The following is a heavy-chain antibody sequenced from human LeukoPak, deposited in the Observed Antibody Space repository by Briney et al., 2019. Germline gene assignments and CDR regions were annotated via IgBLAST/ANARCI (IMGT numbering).Heavy chain of an antibody. J-gene: IGHJ3*02. V-gene: IGHV3-30*03. CDR3: ARARDSSGSYDAFDI. D-gene: IGHD3-22*01. CDR2: ISYDGSNK. CDR1: GFTFSSYG. Sequence: GRSLRLSCAASGFTFSSYGMHWVRQAPGKGLEWVAVISYDGSNKYYADSVKGRFTISRDNSKNTLYLQMNSLRAEDTAVYYCARARDSSGSYDAFDIWGQGTMVTVSS.